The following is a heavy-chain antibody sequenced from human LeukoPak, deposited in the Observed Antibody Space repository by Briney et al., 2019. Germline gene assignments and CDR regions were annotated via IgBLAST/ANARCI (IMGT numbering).Heavy chain of an antibody. CDR3: AKDQSSGWPHYFDY. V-gene: IGHV3-23*01. CDR2: ISGSGTST. CDR1: GFTYSSYA. D-gene: IGHD6-19*01. Sequence: GGSLRLSCAASGFTYSSYAMSWVHQAPGKGLEWVSGISGSGTSTYYADSVKGRFTISRDNSKNTLYLQMNSLRADDTAVYYCAKDQSSGWPHYFDYWGQGTLVTVSS. J-gene: IGHJ4*02.